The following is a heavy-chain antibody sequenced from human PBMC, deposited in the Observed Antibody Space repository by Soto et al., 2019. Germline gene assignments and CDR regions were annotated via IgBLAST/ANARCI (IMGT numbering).Heavy chain of an antibody. CDR1: GGSISSYY. CDR3: ASLRAASRSYCCKDF. CDR2: IYYSGST. J-gene: IGHJ6*02. D-gene: IGHD2-15*01. V-gene: IGHV4-59*01. Sequence: SETLPLTCTVSGGSISSYYWSWIRQPPGTGLEWIGYIYYSGSTNYNPSLKRRVTISVDSSKNQFSLKLSSMTAADTAVYYCASLRAASRSYCCKDFSGQGTTVTFSS.